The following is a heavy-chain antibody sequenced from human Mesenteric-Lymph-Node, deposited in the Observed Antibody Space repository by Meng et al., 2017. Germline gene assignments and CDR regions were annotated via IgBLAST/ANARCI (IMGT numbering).Heavy chain of an antibody. V-gene: IGHV4-31*03. CDR2: IYYSGST. Sequence: LRLSCTVSGGSISSGGYYWSLIRQHPGKGLEWIGYIYYSGSTYYNPFLKSRVTISVDTSKNQFSLKLSSVTAADTAVYYCARLPRGSYSYYFDYWGQGTLVTVSS. CDR3: ARLPRGSYSYYFDY. CDR1: GGSISSGGYY. J-gene: IGHJ4*02. D-gene: IGHD1-26*01.